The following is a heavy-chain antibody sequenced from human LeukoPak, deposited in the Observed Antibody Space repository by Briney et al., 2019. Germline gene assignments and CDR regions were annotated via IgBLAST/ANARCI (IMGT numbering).Heavy chain of an antibody. V-gene: IGHV4-39*01. CDR3: ARLSYDSSGYSYY. CDR2: IYYSGST. J-gene: IGHJ4*02. D-gene: IGHD3-22*01. Sequence: SETLSLTCTVPGGSISSSSYYWGWIRQPPGKGLEWIGSIYYSGSTYYNPSPKSRVTISVDTSKNQFSLKLSSVTAADTAAYYCARLSYDSSGYSYYWGQGTLVTVSS. CDR1: GGSISSSSYY.